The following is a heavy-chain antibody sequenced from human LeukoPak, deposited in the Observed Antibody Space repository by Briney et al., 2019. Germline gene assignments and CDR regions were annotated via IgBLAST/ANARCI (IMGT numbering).Heavy chain of an antibody. V-gene: IGHV3-33*01. D-gene: IGHD7-27*01. CDR2: IWFDGSNK. Sequence: PGRSLRLSCAASGFTFSTYGMHWVRQAPGKGLEWLAIIWFDGSNKYYADSVKGRFTISRDNSRNTLYLQMNSLRVEDTAVYYCARDPETGAGDNWGQGTLVTVSS. CDR1: GFTFSTYG. J-gene: IGHJ4*02. CDR3: ARDPETGAGDN.